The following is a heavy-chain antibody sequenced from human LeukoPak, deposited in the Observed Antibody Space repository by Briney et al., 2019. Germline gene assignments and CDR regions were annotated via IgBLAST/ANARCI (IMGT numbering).Heavy chain of an antibody. J-gene: IGHJ3*02. CDR1: GGSISSSSYY. D-gene: IGHD3-22*01. V-gene: IGHV4-39*01. Sequence: PSETLSLTCTVSGGSISSSSYYWGWIRQPPGKRLEWIGSIYYSGSTYYNPSLKSRVTIDTSKNQFSLKLSSVTAADTAVYYCARRGYYDSSGYEDAFDIWGQGTMVTVSS. CDR3: ARRGYYDSSGYEDAFDI. CDR2: IYYSGST.